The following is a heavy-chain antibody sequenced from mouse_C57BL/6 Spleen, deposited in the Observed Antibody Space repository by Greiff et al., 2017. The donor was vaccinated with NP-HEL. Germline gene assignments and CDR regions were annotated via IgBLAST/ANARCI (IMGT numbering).Heavy chain of an antibody. CDR3: ARLDEYYFDY. CDR1: GYTFTSYW. Sequence: VQLQQSGAELVKPGASVKLSCKASGYTFTSYWMQWVKQRPGQGLEWIGEIDPSDSYTNYNHKFKGKATLTVDTSSSTAYMQLSSLTSEDAAVYYCARLDEYYFDYWGQGTTLTVAS. V-gene: IGHV1-50*01. CDR2: IDPSDSYT. J-gene: IGHJ2*01.